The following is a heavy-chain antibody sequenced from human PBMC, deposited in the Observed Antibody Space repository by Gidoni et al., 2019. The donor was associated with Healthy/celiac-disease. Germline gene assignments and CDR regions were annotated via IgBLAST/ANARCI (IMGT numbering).Heavy chain of an antibody. V-gene: IGHV1-69*02. Sequence: QVQLVQSGAEVKKPGSSVKVSCKASGGTFSSYTISWVRQAPGQGLEWMGRIIPILGIANYAQKFQGRVTITADKSTSTAYMELSSLRSEDTAVYYCARGGYGDSPLDYWGQGTLVTVSS. J-gene: IGHJ4*02. D-gene: IGHD4-17*01. CDR2: IIPILGIA. CDR3: ARGGYGDSPLDY. CDR1: GGTFSSYT.